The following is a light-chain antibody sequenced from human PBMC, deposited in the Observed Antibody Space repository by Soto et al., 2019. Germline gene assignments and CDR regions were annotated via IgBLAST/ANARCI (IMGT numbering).Light chain of an antibody. CDR3: QQSYSVPFT. CDR1: QSVSTF. CDR2: GAS. J-gene: IGKJ3*01. Sequence: DIQMTQSLSYLSASVGDRLTITCRASQSVSTFLNWYQYKPGKAPKLLIYGASSLQSGVPSRFTGSGSGTDFSLTISSLQPEDFATYYCQQSYSVPFTFGPGTKVDVK. V-gene: IGKV1-39*01.